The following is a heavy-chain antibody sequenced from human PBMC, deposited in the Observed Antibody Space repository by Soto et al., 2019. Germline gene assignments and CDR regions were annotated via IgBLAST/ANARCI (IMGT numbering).Heavy chain of an antibody. J-gene: IGHJ5*02. CDR1: GGSFSGYY. CDR3: ARRYYDFWSGYSGVDP. CDR2: INHSGST. Sequence: PSETLSLTCAVYGGSFSGYYWSWIRQPPGKGLEWIGEINHSGSTNYNPSLKSRVTISVDTSKNQFSLKLSSVTAADTAVYYCARRYYDFWSGYSGVDPWGQGTLVTVSS. V-gene: IGHV4-34*01. D-gene: IGHD3-3*01.